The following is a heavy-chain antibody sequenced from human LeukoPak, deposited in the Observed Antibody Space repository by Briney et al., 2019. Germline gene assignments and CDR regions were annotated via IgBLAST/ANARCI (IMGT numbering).Heavy chain of an antibody. CDR1: GFTFNTYS. V-gene: IGHV3-21*01. CDR2: ISSGSSYI. CDR3: ARQVGVDDAFDI. Sequence: GGSLRLSCAASGFTFNTYSVNWVRQAPGKGLEWVSSISSGSSYIFYADSMKGRFTISRDNAKTSLYLQMNSLRAEDTAVYYCARQVGVDDAFDIWGQGTKVTASS. J-gene: IGHJ3*02. D-gene: IGHD1-26*01.